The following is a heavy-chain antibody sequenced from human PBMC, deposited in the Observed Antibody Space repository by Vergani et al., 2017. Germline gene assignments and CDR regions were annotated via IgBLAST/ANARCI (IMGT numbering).Heavy chain of an antibody. J-gene: IGHJ2*01. Sequence: QVQLQESGPGLVKPPGTLSLTCAVSGGSISSSNWWSWVRQPPGKGLEWIGEIYHSGSTNYNPSLKSRVTISVDTSKNQFSLRLNSVTAADTAVYYCARVGHLVAVTGEGPSLDLWGRGTLVTVSS. CDR2: IYHSGST. D-gene: IGHD2-21*02. CDR3: ARVGHLVAVTGEGPSLDL. CDR1: GGSISSSNW. V-gene: IGHV4-4*03.